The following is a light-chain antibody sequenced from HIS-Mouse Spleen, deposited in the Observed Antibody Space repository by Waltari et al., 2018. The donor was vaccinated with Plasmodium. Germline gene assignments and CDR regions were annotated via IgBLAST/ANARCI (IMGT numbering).Light chain of an antibody. J-gene: IGLJ2*01. Sequence: SYELTQPPSVSVSPAQTPSITCHGAKLGDKYACWYQQKPGQSPVLVIYQDTKRPSGIPERFSGSNSGNTATLTISGTQAMDEADYYCQAWDSSTVVFGGGTKLTVL. CDR3: QAWDSSTVV. CDR2: QDT. V-gene: IGLV3-1*01. CDR1: KLGDKY.